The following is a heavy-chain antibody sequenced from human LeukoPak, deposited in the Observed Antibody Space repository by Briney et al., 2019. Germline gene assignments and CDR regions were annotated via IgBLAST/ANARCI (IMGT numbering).Heavy chain of an antibody. D-gene: IGHD3-16*02. Sequence: ASVKVSCKASGYTFTSYGISWVRQAPGQGLEWMGWISAYNGNTNYAQKLQGRVTMTTDTSTSTAYMELRSLRSDDTAVYYCARVPIMITFGGVIAIGPFDYWGQGTLVTVSS. CDR3: ARVPIMITFGGVIAIGPFDY. CDR2: ISAYNGNT. V-gene: IGHV1-18*01. CDR1: GYTFTSYG. J-gene: IGHJ4*02.